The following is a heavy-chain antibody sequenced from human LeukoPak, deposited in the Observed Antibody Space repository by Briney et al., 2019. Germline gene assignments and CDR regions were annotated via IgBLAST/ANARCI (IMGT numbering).Heavy chain of an antibody. J-gene: IGHJ4*02. CDR1: GYTFTSCD. D-gene: IGHD6-19*01. CDR2: MNPNSGNT. V-gene: IGHV1-8*01. CDR3: TIGSSGRRDN. Sequence: ASVKVSCKASGYTFTSCDINWVRQATGQGLEWMGWMNPNSGNTGYGQSFQGRITMTRDISIGTAYMELSNLTSEDTAIYYCTIGSSGRRDNWGQGTLVTVSA.